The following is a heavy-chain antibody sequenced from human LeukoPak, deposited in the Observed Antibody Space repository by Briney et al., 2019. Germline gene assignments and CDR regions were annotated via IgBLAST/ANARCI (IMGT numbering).Heavy chain of an antibody. V-gene: IGHV3-33*01. CDR3: ARGEADTDY. J-gene: IGHJ4*02. CDR2: IWYDGSNK. Sequence: PGRSLRLSCAASGFTFSSYGMHWVRQAPGKGLEWVAVIWYDGSNKYYADSVKGRFTISRDNSKNTLYLQMNSLRAEDTAVYYCARGEADTDYWGQGTLGTVSS. CDR1: GFTFSSYG.